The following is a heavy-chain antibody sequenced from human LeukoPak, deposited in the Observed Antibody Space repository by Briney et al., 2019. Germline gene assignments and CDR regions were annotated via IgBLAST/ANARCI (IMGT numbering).Heavy chain of an antibody. D-gene: IGHD3-9*01. CDR1: GGSISSGGYC. Sequence: SQTLSLTCAVSGGSISSGGYCWSWIRQPPGKGLEWIGYIYHSGSTYYNPSLKSRVTISVDRSKNQFSLKLSSVPAADTAVYYCARGQGYYDILTGYYNDAFDIWGQGTMVTVSS. J-gene: IGHJ3*02. CDR3: ARGQGYYDILTGYYNDAFDI. CDR2: IYHSGST. V-gene: IGHV4-30-2*01.